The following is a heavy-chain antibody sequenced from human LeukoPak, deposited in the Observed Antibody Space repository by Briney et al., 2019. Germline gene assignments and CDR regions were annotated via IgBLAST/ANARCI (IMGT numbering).Heavy chain of an antibody. CDR1: GLTFSNYA. Sequence: GGSLRLSCAASGLTFSNYAMSWVRQAPGKGLEWVSTISNTGSDTYYADSAKGRFTISRDNSENTLYLQMNSLRAEDTAIHYCAKVPYSDYGSGRPPFMDVWGQGTTVAVSS. CDR3: AKVPYSDYGSGRPPFMDV. D-gene: IGHD3-10*01. V-gene: IGHV3-23*01. J-gene: IGHJ6*02. CDR2: ISNTGSDT.